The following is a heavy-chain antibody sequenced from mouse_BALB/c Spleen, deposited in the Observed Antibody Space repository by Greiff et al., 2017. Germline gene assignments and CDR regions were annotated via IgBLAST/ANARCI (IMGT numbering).Heavy chain of an antibody. D-gene: IGHD1-2*01. CDR2: IWRGGST. CDR3: AKMPPSSYGYGAMDY. J-gene: IGHJ4*01. CDR1: GFSLTSYG. V-gene: IGHV2-5-1*01. Sequence: QVQLQQSGPSLVQPSQSLSITCTVSGFSLTSYGVHWVRQSPGKGLEWLGVIWRGGSTDYNAAFMSRLSITKDNSKSQVFFKMNSLQADDTAIYYCAKMPPSSYGYGAMDYWGQGTSVTVSS.